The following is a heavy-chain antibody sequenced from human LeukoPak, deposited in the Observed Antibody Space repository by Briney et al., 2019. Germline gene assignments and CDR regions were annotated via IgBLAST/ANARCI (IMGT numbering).Heavy chain of an antibody. V-gene: IGHV1-69*05. CDR1: GGTFSSSA. CDR2: IIPIFGTA. CDR3: ARGNLIAARPFDY. D-gene: IGHD6-6*01. Sequence: SVKVSCKASGGTFSSSAISWVRQAPGQGLEWMGGIIPIFGTANYAQKFQGRVTITTDESTSTAYMELSSLRSEDTAVYYCARGNLIAARPFDYWGQGTLVTVSS. J-gene: IGHJ4*02.